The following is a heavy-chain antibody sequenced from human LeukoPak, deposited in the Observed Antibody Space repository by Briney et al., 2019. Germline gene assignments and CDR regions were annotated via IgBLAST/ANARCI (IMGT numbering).Heavy chain of an antibody. CDR2: TYYSGST. CDR3: ARGWGYFDY. Sequence: NPGGSLRLSCSASGFTFSRYAMHWVRQAPGKGLEWIGYTYYSGSTNYNPSLKSRVAISVDTSKNQFSLKLSSVAAADTAVYYCARGWGYFDYWGQGTLVTVSS. V-gene: IGHV4-59*01. J-gene: IGHJ4*02. CDR1: GFTFSRYA. D-gene: IGHD3-16*01.